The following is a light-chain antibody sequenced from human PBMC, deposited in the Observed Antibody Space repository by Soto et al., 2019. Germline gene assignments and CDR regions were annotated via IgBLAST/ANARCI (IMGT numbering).Light chain of an antibody. J-gene: IGKJ4*01. Sequence: DIQLTQPPSFLSASVGDRVTSTCRASQGISSSLAWYQQKPWKAPKILMYAASSLEGGVPSRFSGSGSGTEFNLTISSLQPDDFATYYCQQVNSFPPFTFGGGTTVEIK. CDR3: QQVNSFPPFT. CDR1: QGISSS. V-gene: IGKV1-9*01. CDR2: AAS.